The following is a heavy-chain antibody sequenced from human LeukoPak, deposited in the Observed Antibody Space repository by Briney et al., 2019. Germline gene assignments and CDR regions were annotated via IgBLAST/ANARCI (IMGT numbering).Heavy chain of an antibody. CDR3: ARGRRVDAAMLSD. Sequence: SETLSLTCTVSNGSISSYYWSWIRQPPGKGLEWIGYIYYSGSANYNPSLKSRVTISVDTSKSQLSLKLSSVTAADTAVYYCARGRRVDAAMLSDWGQGTLVTVSS. CDR2: IYYSGSA. J-gene: IGHJ4*02. V-gene: IGHV4-59*01. D-gene: IGHD5-18*01. CDR1: NGSISSYY.